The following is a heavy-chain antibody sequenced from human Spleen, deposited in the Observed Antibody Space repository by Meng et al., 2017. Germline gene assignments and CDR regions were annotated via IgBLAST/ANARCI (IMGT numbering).Heavy chain of an antibody. CDR3: ARDSPKDYGDPEYFQH. D-gene: IGHD4-17*01. CDR2: IYYSGST. J-gene: IGHJ1*01. Sequence: QVPLKQWGAGLLKPSETLSLTCVVSGGSFSDYYWSWTRQPPGKGLEWIGSIYYSGSTYYNPSLKSRVTISVDTSKNQFSLKLSSVTAADTAVYYCARDSPKDYGDPEYFQHWGQGTLVTVSS. V-gene: IGHV4-34*01. CDR1: GGSFSDYY.